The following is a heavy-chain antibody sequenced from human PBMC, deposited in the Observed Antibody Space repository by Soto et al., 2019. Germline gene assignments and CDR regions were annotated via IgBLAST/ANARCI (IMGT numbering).Heavy chain of an antibody. J-gene: IGHJ5*02. Sequence: EVQLVESGGGLVKPGGSLRLSCAASGFTFSNAWMSWVRQAPGKGLEWVGRIKSKTDGGTTDYAAPVKGRFTISRDDSKNTLYLQMNSLKTEDTAVYYCTTRLYSYGSWVWFDPWGQGTLVTVSS. CDR3: TTRLYSYGSWVWFDP. D-gene: IGHD5-18*01. CDR2: IKSKTDGGTT. V-gene: IGHV3-15*01. CDR1: GFTFSNAW.